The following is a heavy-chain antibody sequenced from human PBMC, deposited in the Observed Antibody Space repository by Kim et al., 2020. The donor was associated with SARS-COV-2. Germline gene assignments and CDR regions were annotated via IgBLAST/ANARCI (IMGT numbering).Heavy chain of an antibody. CDR2: IYYSGST. CDR3: ARRTYLNSSGRGYWFDP. CDR1: GGSISSSSYY. V-gene: IGHV4-39*01. J-gene: IGHJ5*02. Sequence: SETLSLTCTVSGGSISSSSYYWGWIRQPPGKGLEWIGSIYYSGSTYYNPSLKSRVTISVDTSKNQFSLKLSSVTAADTAVYYCARRTYLNSSGRGYWFDPWGQGTLVTVSS. D-gene: IGHD6-19*01.